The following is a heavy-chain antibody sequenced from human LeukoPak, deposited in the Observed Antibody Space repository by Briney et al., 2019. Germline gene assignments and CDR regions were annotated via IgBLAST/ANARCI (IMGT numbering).Heavy chain of an antibody. CDR3: ASASDY. CDR2: ISGSGGST. J-gene: IGHJ4*02. Sequence: XSYAMXXVRQAPGKGLEWVSAISGSGGSTYYADSVKGRFTISRDNSKNTLYLQMNSLRAEDTAVYYCASASDYWGQGTLVTVSS. CDR1: XSYA. V-gene: IGHV3-23*01.